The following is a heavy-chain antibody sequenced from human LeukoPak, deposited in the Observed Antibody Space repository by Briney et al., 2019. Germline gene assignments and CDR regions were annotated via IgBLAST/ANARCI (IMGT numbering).Heavy chain of an antibody. CDR1: GGSITSHY. J-gene: IGHJ4*02. V-gene: IGHV4-59*11. D-gene: IGHD3-10*01. Sequence: SETLSITCTVSGGSITSHYWSWIRQPQGKGLEWIGYIYYSGSTNYNPSLKSRVTISVDTSKNQFSLKLSSVTAADTAVYYCARALETYYYGSGSYYRAFDYWGQGTLVTVSS. CDR2: IYYSGST. CDR3: ARALETYYYGSGSYYRAFDY.